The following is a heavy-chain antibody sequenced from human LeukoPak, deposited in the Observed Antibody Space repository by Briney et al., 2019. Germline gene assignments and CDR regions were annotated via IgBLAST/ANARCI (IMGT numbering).Heavy chain of an antibody. D-gene: IGHD7-27*01. CDR3: ARHAVTGGYYYYYYMDV. CDR2: IYTSGST. CDR1: GGSISSYY. Sequence: RSETLSLTCTVSGGSISSYYWSGIRQPPGKGLGWIGYIYTSGSTNYNPSLKSRVTISVDTSKNQFSLKLSSVTAADTAVYYCARHAVTGGYYYYYYMDVWGKGTTVTVSS. J-gene: IGHJ6*03. V-gene: IGHV4-4*09.